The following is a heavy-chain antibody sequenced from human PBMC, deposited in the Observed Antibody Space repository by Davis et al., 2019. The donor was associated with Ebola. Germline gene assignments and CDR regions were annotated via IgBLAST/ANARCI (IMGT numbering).Heavy chain of an antibody. V-gene: IGHV3-11*04. J-gene: IGHJ6*02. Sequence: GESLKISCAASGFTFSDYYMSWIRQAPGKGLEWVSYISSSGSTIYYADSVKGRFTISRDNAKNSLYLQMNSLRDEDTAVYYCARDPQILVRDYYYYYGMDVWGQGTTVTVSS. D-gene: IGHD6-13*01. CDR3: ARDPQILVRDYYYYYGMDV. CDR1: GFTFSDYY. CDR2: ISSSGSTI.